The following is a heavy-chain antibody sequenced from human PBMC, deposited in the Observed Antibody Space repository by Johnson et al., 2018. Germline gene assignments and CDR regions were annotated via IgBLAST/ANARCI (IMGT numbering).Heavy chain of an antibody. CDR1: GGTFSTYA. D-gene: IGHD4-17*01. J-gene: IGHJ6*02. CDR3: ATTREDGDSYYYYAMYV. CDR2: IIPIFGTA. V-gene: IGHV1-69*01. Sequence: QVQLVQSGAEVKKPGSSVKVSCKASGGTFSTYAITWVRQAPGQGLEWMGGIIPIFGTANYVQKFQGRVTITADESTGTAYMELSSLRSGYTAVYYCATTREDGDSYYYYAMYVWGQGTPVTVSS.